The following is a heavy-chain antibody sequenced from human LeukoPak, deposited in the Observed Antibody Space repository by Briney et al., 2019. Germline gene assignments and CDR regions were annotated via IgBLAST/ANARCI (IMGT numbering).Heavy chain of an antibody. Sequence: GESLKISCKGSGYSFTSYWIGWVRQMPGKGLEWMGIIYPGDSDTRYSPSFQGQVTISADKSISTAYLQWSSLKASDTAMYYCARSLPGGTPFVRDWFDPWGQGTLVTVSS. CDR3: ARSLPGGTPFVRDWFDP. D-gene: IGHD4-23*01. J-gene: IGHJ5*02. V-gene: IGHV5-51*01. CDR1: GYSFTSYW. CDR2: IYPGDSDT.